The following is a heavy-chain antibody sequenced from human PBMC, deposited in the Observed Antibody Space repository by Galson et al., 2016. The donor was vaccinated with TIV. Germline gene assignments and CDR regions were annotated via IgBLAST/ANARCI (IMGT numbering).Heavy chain of an antibody. CDR3: ARDDGYTSGSDY. Sequence: SVKASCKASGDTFSMIVFNWVRQAPGRGLEWMGWINPNTGGTNYAQKFQGWVSMTRDTSINTAYMELSRLKSDDTAVYYCARDDGYTSGSDYWGQGTQVTVSS. V-gene: IGHV1-2*04. J-gene: IGHJ4*02. CDR1: GDTFSMIV. CDR2: INPNTGGT. D-gene: IGHD6-19*01.